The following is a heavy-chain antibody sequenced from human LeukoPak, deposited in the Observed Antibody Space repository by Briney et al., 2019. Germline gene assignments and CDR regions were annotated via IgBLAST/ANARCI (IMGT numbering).Heavy chain of an antibody. J-gene: IGHJ5*02. V-gene: IGHV3-53*01. CDR3: AKDLGMGGGSCFHH. CDR2: TYTGGNS. Sequence: GGSLRLSCAASGFTVSSIHMVWVRQAPGKGLEWVSVTYTGGNSYYADSVKGRFIISRDISKNTLYLQMNSLRVEDTAVYYCAKDLGMGGGSCFHHWGQGILVTVSS. CDR1: GFTVSSIH. D-gene: IGHD2-15*01.